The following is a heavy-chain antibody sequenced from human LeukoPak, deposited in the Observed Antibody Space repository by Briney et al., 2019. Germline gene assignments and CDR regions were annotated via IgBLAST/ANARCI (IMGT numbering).Heavy chain of an antibody. D-gene: IGHD6-13*01. Sequence: SETLSLTCTVSGGSISSYYWSWIRQPPGKGLEWIGYIYYSGTTNYNPSLKSRVTISVDTSKNQFSLKLSSVTAADTAVYYCARGVYIAAAQYAYWGQGTLITVSS. J-gene: IGHJ4*02. V-gene: IGHV4-59*01. CDR2: IYYSGTT. CDR3: ARGVYIAAAQYAY. CDR1: GGSISSYY.